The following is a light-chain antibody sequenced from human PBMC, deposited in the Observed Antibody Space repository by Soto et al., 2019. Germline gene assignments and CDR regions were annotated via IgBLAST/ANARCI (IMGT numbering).Light chain of an antibody. V-gene: IGLV2-14*01. Sequence: QSALTQPASVSGSPGQSITISCTGTSSDIGGYNYVSWYQQHPGKAPQLLIYEVSNRPSGVSYRFSGSKSGNTASLTISGLQADDEADYYCSSYTSFYTWVFGGGTKLTVL. J-gene: IGLJ3*02. CDR1: SSDIGGYNY. CDR2: EVS. CDR3: SSYTSFYTWV.